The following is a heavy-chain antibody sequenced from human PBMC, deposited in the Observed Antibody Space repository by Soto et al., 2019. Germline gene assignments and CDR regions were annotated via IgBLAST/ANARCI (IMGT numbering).Heavy chain of an antibody. CDR1: GGSFSGYY. J-gene: IGHJ5*02. V-gene: IGHV4-34*01. Sequence: PSETLSLTCAVYGGSFSGYYWSWIRQPPGKGLEWIGEINHSGSTNYNPSLKSRVTISVDTSKNQFSLKLSSVTAADTAVYYCARGGRYFDWIHNWFDPWGQGTLVTVSS. CDR2: INHSGST. CDR3: ARGGRYFDWIHNWFDP. D-gene: IGHD3-9*01.